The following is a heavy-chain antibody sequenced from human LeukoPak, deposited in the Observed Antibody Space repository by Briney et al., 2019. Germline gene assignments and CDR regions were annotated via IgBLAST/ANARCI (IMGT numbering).Heavy chain of an antibody. V-gene: IGHV6-1*01. Sequence: SQTLSLTCAISGDSVSSNSAAWNWIRQSPSRGLEWLGRTYYRSKWYNDYAVSVKSRITINPDTSKNQFSLQLNSVTPEDTAVYYGARATGAGYYYYYYGMDVWGQGTTVTVSS. CDR1: GDSVSSNSAA. D-gene: IGHD6-19*01. J-gene: IGHJ6*02. CDR2: TYYRSKWYN. CDR3: ARATGAGYYYYYYGMDV.